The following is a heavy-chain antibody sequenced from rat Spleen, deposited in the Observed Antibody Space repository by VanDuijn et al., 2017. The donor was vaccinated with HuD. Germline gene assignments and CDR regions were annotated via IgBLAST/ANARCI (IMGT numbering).Heavy chain of an antibody. CDR3: AKTTVAYYYVMDA. Sequence: EVQLVESGGGLVQPGRSLKLSCAASGFTFSDYGVAWVRQAPTKGLEWVASISYDGGSTYYRDSVKGRFTISRDNAKSTLYLQMNSLRSEDTATYYCAKTTVAYYYVMDAWGQGASVTVSS. CDR2: ISYDGGST. D-gene: IGHD1-3*01. CDR1: GFTFSDYG. V-gene: IGHV5-29*01. J-gene: IGHJ4*01.